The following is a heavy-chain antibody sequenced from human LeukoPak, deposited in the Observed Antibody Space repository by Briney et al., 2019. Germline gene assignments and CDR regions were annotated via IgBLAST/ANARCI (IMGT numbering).Heavy chain of an antibody. CDR2: ISGSGGST. J-gene: IGHJ1*01. CDR3: AKLDPWYYYDSSGYGDFQH. V-gene: IGHV3-23*01. CDR1: GFTFSSYA. Sequence: GGSLRLSCAASGFTFSSYAMSWVRQAPGKGLEWVSAISGSGGSTYYADSVKGRFTISRDNSKNTLYLQMNSLRAEDTAVYYCAKLDPWYYYDSSGYGDFQHWGQGTLVTVSS. D-gene: IGHD3-22*01.